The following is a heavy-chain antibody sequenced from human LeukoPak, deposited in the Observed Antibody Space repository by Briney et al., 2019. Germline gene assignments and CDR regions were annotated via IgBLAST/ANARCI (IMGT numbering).Heavy chain of an antibody. Sequence: PGRSLRLSCAASGFTFSSYSMHWVRQAPGKGLKWVSLISWDGGSTYYADSVKGRFTISRDNSKNSLYLQMNSLRNEDTALYYCARAPTIDFYYYYMDVWGRGTTVTVSS. CDR3: ARAPTIDFYYYYMDV. CDR2: ISWDGGST. V-gene: IGHV3-43*01. D-gene: IGHD4/OR15-4a*01. J-gene: IGHJ6*03. CDR1: GFTFSSYS.